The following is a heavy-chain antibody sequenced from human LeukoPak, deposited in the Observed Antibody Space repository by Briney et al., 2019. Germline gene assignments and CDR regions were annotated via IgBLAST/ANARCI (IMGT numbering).Heavy chain of an antibody. J-gene: IGHJ2*01. V-gene: IGHV4-34*01. Sequence: PSETLSLTCAVYGGSFSGYYWSWIRQPPGKGLEWIGEINHSGSTNYNPSLKSRVTISVDTSMNQFSLKLSSVTAADTAVYYCARGPTAVAGWKYFDLWGRGTLVTVSS. CDR1: GGSFSGYY. CDR2: INHSGST. CDR3: ARGPTAVAGWKYFDL. D-gene: IGHD6-19*01.